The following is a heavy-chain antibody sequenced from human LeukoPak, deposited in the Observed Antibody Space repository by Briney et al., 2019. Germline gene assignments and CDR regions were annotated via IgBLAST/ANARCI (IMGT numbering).Heavy chain of an antibody. V-gene: IGHV4-34*01. CDR2: INRSGST. J-gene: IGHJ4*02. Sequence: SETLSLTCAVYGGSFSGYYWSWIRQPPGKGLEWIGEINRSGSTNYNPSLKSRVTISVDTSRNQFSLKLSSVTAADTAVYYCARGRLAAAGTSDYWGQGTLVTVSS. D-gene: IGHD6-13*01. CDR1: GGSFSGYY. CDR3: ARGRLAAAGTSDY.